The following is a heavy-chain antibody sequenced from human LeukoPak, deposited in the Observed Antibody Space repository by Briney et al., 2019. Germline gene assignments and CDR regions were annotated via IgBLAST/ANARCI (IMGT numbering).Heavy chain of an antibody. CDR1: GGSVSSYY. Sequence: SETLSLTCTVSGGSVSSYYWSWIRQPPGKGLEWIGYIYYSGSTNYNPSLKSRVTISVDTSKNQFSLKLSSVTAADTAVYYCARHQSYYDILTGYPSWGYYFDYWGQGTLVTVSS. CDR2: IYYSGST. V-gene: IGHV4-59*08. CDR3: ARHQSYYDILTGYPSWGYYFDY. J-gene: IGHJ4*02. D-gene: IGHD3-9*01.